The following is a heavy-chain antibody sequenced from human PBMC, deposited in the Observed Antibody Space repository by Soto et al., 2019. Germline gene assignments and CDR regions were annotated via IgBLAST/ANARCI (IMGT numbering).Heavy chain of an antibody. J-gene: IGHJ6*02. CDR3: ATTAGEFYYGMDV. CDR1: GFTFSSYS. V-gene: IGHV3-21*01. Sequence: KLGGSLRLSCAASGFTFSSYSMNWVRQAPGKGLEWVSSISSSSSYIYYADSVKGRFTISRDNAKNSLYLQMNSLRAEDTAVYYCATTAGEFYYGMDVWGQGTTVTVSS. D-gene: IGHD3-16*01. CDR2: ISSSSSYI.